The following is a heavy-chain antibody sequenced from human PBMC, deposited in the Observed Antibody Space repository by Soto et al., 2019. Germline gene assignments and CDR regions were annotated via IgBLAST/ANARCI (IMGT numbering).Heavy chain of an antibody. CDR1: GFSFSSSA. D-gene: IGHD4-17*01. V-gene: IGHV3-23*01. J-gene: IGHJ4*02. CDR3: VNPKSYGDYFDY. CDR2: ISGSGGTT. Sequence: EVQLLESGGGLVQPGGSLRLSCAASGFSFSSSALGWVRQAPGKGLEWVSSISGSGGTTYYADSVKGRFAISRDNSKNTLYLQMSSLRAEDTAVYYCVNPKSYGDYFDYWGQGTLVTVSS.